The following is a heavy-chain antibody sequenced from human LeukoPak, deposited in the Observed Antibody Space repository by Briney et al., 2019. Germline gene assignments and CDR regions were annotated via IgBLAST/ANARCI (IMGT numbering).Heavy chain of an antibody. CDR1: GFTFSGSA. CDR3: TRGVPPPDIVVVPAAISDY. J-gene: IGHJ4*02. V-gene: IGHV3-73*01. CDR2: IRSKANSYST. D-gene: IGHD2-2*02. Sequence: GGSLRLSCAASGFTFSGSAMHWVRQASGKGLEWVGRIRSKANSYSTADAASGKVRFSISRDDSKKTAYLQMNSLKTEDTAVYYCTRGVPPPDIVVVPAAISDYWGQGTLVTVPS.